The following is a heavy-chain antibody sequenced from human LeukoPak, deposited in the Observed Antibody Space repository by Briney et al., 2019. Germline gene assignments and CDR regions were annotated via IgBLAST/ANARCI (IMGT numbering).Heavy chain of an antibody. Sequence: SETLSLTCTVSGGSISGHYGNWVRQPPGKGLEWIGSIYYSGSTYYNPSLKSRVTISVDTSKNQFSLKLSSVTAADTAVYYCARHFPGYNWFDPWGQGTLVTVSS. V-gene: IGHV4-39*01. CDR3: ARHFPGYNWFDP. CDR1: GGSISGHY. CDR2: IYYSGST. D-gene: IGHD3-10*01. J-gene: IGHJ5*02.